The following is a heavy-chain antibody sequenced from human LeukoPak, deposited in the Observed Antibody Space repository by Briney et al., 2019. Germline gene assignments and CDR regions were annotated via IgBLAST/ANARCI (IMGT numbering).Heavy chain of an antibody. D-gene: IGHD2-15*01. CDR2: ISYDGSNK. J-gene: IGHJ3*02. CDR1: GFTFSSYA. CDR3: AKPLGYCSGGSCYYDAFDI. Sequence: GGSLRLSCAASGFTFSSYAMHWVRQAPGKGLEWVAVISYDGSNKYYADSVKGRFTISRDNSKNTLYLQMNSLRAEDTAVYYCAKPLGYCSGGSCYYDAFDIWGQGTMVTVSS. V-gene: IGHV3-30-3*02.